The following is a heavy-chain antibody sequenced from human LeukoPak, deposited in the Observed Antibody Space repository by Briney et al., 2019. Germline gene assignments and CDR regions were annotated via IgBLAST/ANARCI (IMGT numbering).Heavy chain of an antibody. D-gene: IGHD1-26*01. CDR3: ARQRSGSYYPFDY. J-gene: IGHJ4*02. CDR2: IYYSGST. V-gene: IGHV4-39*01. CDR1: GGSISSSSYY. Sequence: SETLSLTCTVSGGSISSSSYYWGWILQPPGKGLEWIGSIYYSGSTYYNPSLKSRVTISVDTSKNQFSLKLSSVTAADTAVYYCARQRSGSYYPFDYWGQGTLVTVSS.